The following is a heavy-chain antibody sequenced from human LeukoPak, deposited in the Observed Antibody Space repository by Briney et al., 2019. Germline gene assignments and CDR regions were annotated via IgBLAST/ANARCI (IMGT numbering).Heavy chain of an antibody. CDR2: IYYSGST. D-gene: IGHD1-7*01. J-gene: IGHJ5*02. CDR1: GGSISSYY. Sequence: SETLSLTCTVSGGSISSYYWSWIRQPPGKGLEWIGYIYYSGSTNYNPSLKSRVTISVDTSKNQFPLKLNSVTAADTAVYYCARGNWNYNWFDPWGQGTLVTVSS. V-gene: IGHV4-59*08. CDR3: ARGNWNYNWFDP.